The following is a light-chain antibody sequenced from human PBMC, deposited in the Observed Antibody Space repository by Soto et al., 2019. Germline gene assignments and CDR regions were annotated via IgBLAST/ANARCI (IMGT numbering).Light chain of an antibody. V-gene: IGLV2-14*01. CDR2: EVT. J-gene: IGLJ1*01. CDR3: SSYTNINTRACV. CDR1: SGDIGSYNR. Sequence: QSVLTQPGPVSGSPGQSITISCTGTSGDIGSYNRVSWYQQPPGKAPKLIIYEVTDRPSGVSNRFSGSKSGNTASLTISGLQAEDEAEYYCSSYTNINTRACVFGTGTKVTVL.